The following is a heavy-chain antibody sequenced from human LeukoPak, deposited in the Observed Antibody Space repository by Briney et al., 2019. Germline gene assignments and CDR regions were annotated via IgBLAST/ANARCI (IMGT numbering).Heavy chain of an antibody. Sequence: TSETLSLTCAVYRGSFSGYYWSWIRQPPGKVLEWIGEINHSGSTNYNPSLKSRVTMSVDTSKNQFSLKLSSVTAADTAMYYCARVGLQIVVVPAATTQTTYYYYMDVWDTGTTVTVSS. CDR2: INHSGST. D-gene: IGHD2-2*01. CDR3: ARVGLQIVVVPAATTQTTYYYYMDV. J-gene: IGHJ6*03. CDR1: RGSFSGYY. V-gene: IGHV4-34*01.